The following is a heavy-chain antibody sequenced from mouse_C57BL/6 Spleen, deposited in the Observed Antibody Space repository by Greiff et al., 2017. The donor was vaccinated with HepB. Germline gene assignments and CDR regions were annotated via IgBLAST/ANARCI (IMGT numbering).Heavy chain of an antibody. CDR1: GYTFTSYW. V-gene: IGHV1-62-3*01. CDR3: ARHEEGLGYYAMDY. J-gene: IGHJ4*01. D-gene: IGHD4-1*01. Sequence: QVQLQQPGAELVKPGASVKLSCKASGYTFTSYWMHWVKQRPGRGLEWIGRIDPNSGGTKYNEKFKDKATLTADKSSSTVYMELSRLTSEDSAVYFCARHEEGLGYYAMDYWGQGTSVTVSS. CDR2: IDPNSGGT.